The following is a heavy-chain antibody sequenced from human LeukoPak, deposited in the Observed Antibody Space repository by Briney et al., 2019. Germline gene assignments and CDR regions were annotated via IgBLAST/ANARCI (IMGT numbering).Heavy chain of an antibody. V-gene: IGHV3-48*01. J-gene: IGHJ4*02. Sequence: GGSLRLSCAASGSPLSSYSINWVRQAPGKGLEWVSYISSSGSAIYYVDSVKGRFTVSRDNAKNSLFLQMNSPRAEDTAVYYCVRVKGSYFDYWGQGALVTVSS. CDR3: VRVKGSYFDY. D-gene: IGHD2-15*01. CDR1: GSPLSSYS. CDR2: ISSSGSAI.